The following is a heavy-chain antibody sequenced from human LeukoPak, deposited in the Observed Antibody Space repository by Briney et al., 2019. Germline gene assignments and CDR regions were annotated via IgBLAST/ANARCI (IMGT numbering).Heavy chain of an antibody. J-gene: IGHJ6*02. V-gene: IGHV4-4*02. Sequence: TSGTLSLTCAVSGGSISNNNWWSWVRQPPGMGLEWIGEINHSGSTNYNPSLKSRVTISVDTSKNQFSLKLSSVTAADTAVYYCARNRLVTSPKNYYYGMDVWGQGTTVTVSS. CDR3: ARNRLVTSPKNYYYGMDV. D-gene: IGHD3-9*01. CDR2: INHSGST. CDR1: GGSISNNNW.